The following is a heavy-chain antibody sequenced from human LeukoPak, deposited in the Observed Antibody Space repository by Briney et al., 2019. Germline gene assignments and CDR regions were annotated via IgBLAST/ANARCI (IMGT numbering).Heavy chain of an antibody. CDR1: RFTFSSYW. Sequence: GGSLRLSCTASRFTFSSYWMSWVRQAPGKGLEWVANIKQDGSEKYYVDSVKGRFTISRDNAKNSLYLQMNSLRAEDTAVYYCARDSGYSSYWGQGTLVTVSS. CDR2: IKQDGSEK. J-gene: IGHJ4*02. D-gene: IGHD6-19*01. CDR3: ARDSGYSSY. V-gene: IGHV3-7*01.